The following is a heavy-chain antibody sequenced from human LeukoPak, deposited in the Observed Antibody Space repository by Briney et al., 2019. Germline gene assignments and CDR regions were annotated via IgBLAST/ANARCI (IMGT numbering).Heavy chain of an antibody. CDR3: ARGVEHYYDGSGYIY. V-gene: IGHV4-4*07. D-gene: IGHD3-22*01. Sequence: PSETLSLTCTVSGGSISSCYWSWIRQPAGKGLEWIGRIYTSGSTNYNPSLRSRVTMSVDTSKNQFSLKLSSVTAADTAVYYCARGVEHYYDGSGYIYWGQGTLVTVSS. CDR1: GGSISSCY. CDR2: IYTSGST. J-gene: IGHJ4*02.